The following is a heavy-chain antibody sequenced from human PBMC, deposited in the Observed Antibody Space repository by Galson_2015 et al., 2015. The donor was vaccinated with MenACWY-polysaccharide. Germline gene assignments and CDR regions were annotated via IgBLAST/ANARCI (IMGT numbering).Heavy chain of an antibody. CDR1: GFTFSRYG. CDR2: IWSDGSNK. Sequence: SLRLSCAASGFTFSRYGMHWVRQGPGKGLEWVAVIWSDGSNKNYADSVKGRFTISRDNSKNTLYLQMNSLRAEDTAVYYCARSSVVVVTDTQGFDSWGRGTLVTVSS. D-gene: IGHD2-15*01. V-gene: IGHV3-33*01. CDR3: ARSSVVVVTDTQGFDS. J-gene: IGHJ2*01.